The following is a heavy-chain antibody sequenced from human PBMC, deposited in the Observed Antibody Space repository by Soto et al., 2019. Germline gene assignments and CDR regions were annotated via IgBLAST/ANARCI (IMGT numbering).Heavy chain of an antibody. CDR1: GGSFSGYY. J-gene: IGHJ4*02. V-gene: IGHV4-34*01. CDR2: INHSGST. D-gene: IGHD6-13*01. Sequence: PSETLSLTCAVYGGSFSGYYWSWIRQPPGKGLEWIGEINHSGSTNYNPSLKSRVTISVDTSKNQFSLKLSSVTAADTAVYYCARLSQPGIAATQTDYWGQGTLVTVSS. CDR3: ARLSQPGIAATQTDY.